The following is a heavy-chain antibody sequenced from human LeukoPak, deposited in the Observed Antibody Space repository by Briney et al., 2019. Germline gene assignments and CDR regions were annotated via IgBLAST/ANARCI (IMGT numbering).Heavy chain of an antibody. Sequence: PGGSLRLXCAASGFTFSTFGMHWVHQAPGKGLEWVAFIRYDGITKYYADSVKGRFTISRDNSKNTLYLQMNSLRPEDTAVYYCAKGNSRCSDGSCPFDYWGQGALVTVSS. CDR2: IRYDGITK. V-gene: IGHV3-30*02. CDR1: GFTFSTFG. D-gene: IGHD2-15*01. CDR3: AKGNSRCSDGSCPFDY. J-gene: IGHJ4*02.